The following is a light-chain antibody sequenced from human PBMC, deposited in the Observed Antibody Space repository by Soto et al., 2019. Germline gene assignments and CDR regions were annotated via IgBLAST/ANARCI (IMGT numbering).Light chain of an antibody. V-gene: IGKV1-39*01. CDR1: QSIKNF. J-gene: IGKJ2*01. Sequence: DIPMTQSPSSLSASVGDRVFITCRTTQSIKNFLNWYQQRLGEAPRLLISGTSTLQTGVPSRFSGSASATGFTLTISNLQPEDFATHFCQQSYTTPYTFGQGTKLEIK. CDR2: GTS. CDR3: QQSYTTPYT.